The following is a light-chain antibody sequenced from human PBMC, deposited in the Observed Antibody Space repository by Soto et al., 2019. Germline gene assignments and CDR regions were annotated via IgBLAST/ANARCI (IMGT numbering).Light chain of an antibody. CDR3: QQYNNWPPWT. V-gene: IGKV1-39*01. J-gene: IGKJ1*01. CDR2: AGS. CDR1: QSISFW. Sequence: DIHVSHSPSSLSASVVYRVTITFLTNQSISFWLNWYQQKPGKAPKILIYAGSTLQSGVPSRFIGSGLVTDFTLTISSLQSEDFAVYYCQQYNNWPPWTFGQGTKVDIK.